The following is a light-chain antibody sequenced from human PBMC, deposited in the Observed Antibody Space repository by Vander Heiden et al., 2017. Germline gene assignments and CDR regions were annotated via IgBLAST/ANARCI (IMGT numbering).Light chain of an antibody. J-gene: IGKJ2*01. Sequence: VLTHSPATLSLSPGEIATLSCPASQRVSSYLAGYQQKPGQAPRLLIYDASNRATGIPARFSGSGSGTDFTLTISSLEPEDFAVYYCQQRSNGLMYTFGQGTKLEIK. V-gene: IGKV3-11*01. CDR3: QQRSNGLMYT. CDR2: DAS. CDR1: QRVSSY.